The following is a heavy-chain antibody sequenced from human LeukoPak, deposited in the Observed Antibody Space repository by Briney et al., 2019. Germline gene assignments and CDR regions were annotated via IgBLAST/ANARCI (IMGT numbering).Heavy chain of an antibody. J-gene: IGHJ2*01. CDR2: MTPNSGYT. CDR3: ARGRDGYNFGYFDL. Sequence: GASVTVPCKASGYTFTNHDIIWLRQATGQGLEWMGWMTPNSGYTGYAQKFQGRVTITRNTSITTAYMELSSLRFEDTAVYYCARGRDGYNFGYFDLWGRGTLVTVSS. D-gene: IGHD5-24*01. V-gene: IGHV1-8*03. CDR1: GYTFTNHD.